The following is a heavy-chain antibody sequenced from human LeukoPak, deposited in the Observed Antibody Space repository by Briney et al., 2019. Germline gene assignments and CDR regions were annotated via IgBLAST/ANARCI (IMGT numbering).Heavy chain of an antibody. CDR3: ARVLYLGFGADYYYYMEV. CDR1: GGSISSGGYY. D-gene: IGHD3-10*01. CDR2: IYYSGST. Sequence: SQTLSLTCTVSGGSISSGGYYWSWIRQHPGKGLEWIGYIYYSGSTYYNPSLKSRATISVDTSKNQLSLKLRSVAAADTAVYYCARVLYLGFGADYYYYMEVWGKGTTVTVSS. V-gene: IGHV4-31*03. J-gene: IGHJ6*03.